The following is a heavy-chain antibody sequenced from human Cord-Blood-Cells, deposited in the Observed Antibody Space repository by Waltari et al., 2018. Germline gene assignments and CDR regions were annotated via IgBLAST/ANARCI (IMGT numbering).Heavy chain of an antibody. CDR2: INHIGTT. J-gene: IGHJ6*02. CDR3: ARGSVVVPAAIRFHYYYGMDV. CDR1: GGSFSGYY. V-gene: IGHV4-34*01. D-gene: IGHD2-2*02. Sequence: QVQLQQWGAGLLKPSETLSLTCAVYGGSFSGYYWSWIRQPPGKGLEWIGEINHIGTTKSNPSLKSRVTISVDTAKNQFSLKLSSVTAADTAVYYCARGSVVVPAAIRFHYYYGMDVWGQGTTVTVSS.